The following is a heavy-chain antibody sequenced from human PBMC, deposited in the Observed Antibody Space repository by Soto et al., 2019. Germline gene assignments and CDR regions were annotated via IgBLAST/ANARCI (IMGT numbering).Heavy chain of an antibody. Sequence: QVQLQESGPGLVTPSETLSLTCTVSGGSISTYYWTWFRQSPEKGLEWLGNIYYSGSTNYSPSLNSRLTISLDTSKNQFSLKLRSVNAADTAVYYCAREARCVNGACGNVFDIWGRGTKVSVSS. CDR2: IYYSGST. V-gene: IGHV4-59*12. CDR3: AREARCVNGACGNVFDI. D-gene: IGHD2-8*01. J-gene: IGHJ3*02. CDR1: GGSISTYY.